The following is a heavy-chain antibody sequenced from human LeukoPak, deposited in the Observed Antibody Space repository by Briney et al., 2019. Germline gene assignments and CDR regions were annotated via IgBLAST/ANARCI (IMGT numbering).Heavy chain of an antibody. D-gene: IGHD5-18*01. V-gene: IGHV4-34*01. Sequence: SETLSLTCAVYGGSFSGYYWSWIRQPPGKGLEWIGEINHSGSTNYNPSLKSRLTISVDTSKNQFSLTLSSVTASDTAVYYCARSYSYGYHDYWGQGTLVAVSS. CDR3: ARSYSYGYHDY. CDR1: GGSFSGYY. CDR2: INHSGST. J-gene: IGHJ4*02.